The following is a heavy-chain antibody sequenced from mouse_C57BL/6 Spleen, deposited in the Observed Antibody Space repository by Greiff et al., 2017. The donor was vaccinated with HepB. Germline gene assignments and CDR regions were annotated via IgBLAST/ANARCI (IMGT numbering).Heavy chain of an antibody. Sequence: VQLQQSGAELVKPGASVKLSCKASGYTFTSYWMHWVKQRPGQGLEWIGMIHPNSGSTNYNEKFKSKATLTVDKSSSTANMQLSSLTSEDSAVYYCARRRGYAMDYWGPGTSVTVSS. CDR2: IHPNSGST. CDR3: ARRRGYAMDY. J-gene: IGHJ4*01. CDR1: GYTFTSYW. V-gene: IGHV1-64*01.